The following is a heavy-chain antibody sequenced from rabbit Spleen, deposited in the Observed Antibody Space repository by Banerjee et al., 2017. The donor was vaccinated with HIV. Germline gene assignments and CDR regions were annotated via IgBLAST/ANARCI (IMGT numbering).Heavy chain of an antibody. CDR3: ARSLGGDIAKYNI. V-gene: IGHV1S44*01. D-gene: IGHD2-1*01. Sequence: QSVEESGGRLVTPGTPLTLTCTVSGIDLTTYNVGWVRQAPGEGLEWIGIIYTDGSASYASWAKGRFTISKTSSTTVDLKMTSLTTEDTATYFCARSLGGDIAKYNIWGQGTLVTVS. CDR1: GIDLTTYN. CDR2: IYTDGSA. J-gene: IGHJ4*02.